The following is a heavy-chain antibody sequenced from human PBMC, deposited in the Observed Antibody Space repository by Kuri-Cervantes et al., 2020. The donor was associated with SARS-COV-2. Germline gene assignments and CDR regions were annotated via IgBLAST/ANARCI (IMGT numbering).Heavy chain of an antibody. Sequence: GESLKISCAASGFTFSSYAMSWVRQAPGKGLEWVSAISGSGGSTYYADSVKGRFTISRDNSKNTLYLQMNSLRAEDTAVYYCAREVIAAAGTGFDPWGQGTLVTVSS. CDR3: AREVIAAAGTGFDP. D-gene: IGHD6-13*01. V-gene: IGHV3-23*01. CDR2: ISGSGGST. CDR1: GFTFSSYA. J-gene: IGHJ5*02.